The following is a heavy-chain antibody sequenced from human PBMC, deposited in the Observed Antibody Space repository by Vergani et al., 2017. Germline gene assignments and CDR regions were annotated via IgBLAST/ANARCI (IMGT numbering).Heavy chain of an antibody. J-gene: IGHJ5*02. D-gene: IGHD7-27*01. CDR1: GGTFSSYA. CDR3: ARVSPGWFDP. Sequence: QVQLVQSGAEVKKPGSSVKVSCKASGGTFSSYAISWVRQAPGQGLEWMGGIIPLFGTANYAQKFQGRVTMTRDTSISTAYMELSRLRSDDTAVYYCARVSPGWFDPWGQGTLVTVSS. V-gene: IGHV1-69*05. CDR2: IIPLFGTA.